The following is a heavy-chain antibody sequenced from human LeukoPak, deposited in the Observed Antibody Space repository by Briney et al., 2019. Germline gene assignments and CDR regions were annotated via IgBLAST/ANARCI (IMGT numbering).Heavy chain of an antibody. CDR3: AKVLAARRYEYFQY. J-gene: IGHJ1*01. V-gene: IGHV3-23*01. CDR2: VTATGTDT. CDR1: TFTSSNYA. D-gene: IGHD6-6*01. Sequence: GGSLRLSCAASTFTSSNYAMSWVRQAPGKGLEWVSTVTATGTDTYYADSVRGRFTISRDNSKDTLYMQMNSLRAEDTAIYYCAKVLAARRYEYFQYWGQGTLVTVSS.